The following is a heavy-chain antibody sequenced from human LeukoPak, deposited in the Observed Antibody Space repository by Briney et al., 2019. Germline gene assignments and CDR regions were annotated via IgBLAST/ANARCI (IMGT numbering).Heavy chain of an antibody. Sequence: GGSLRLSCIASGFTFDDYAMHWVRQAPGKGLEWVSGISWNSGSIGYADSVKGRFTISRDNAKNSLYLQMNGLRAEDMALYYCAKAVRPPVAGSSAFDIWGQGTMVTVSS. CDR2: ISWNSGSI. D-gene: IGHD6-19*01. V-gene: IGHV3-9*03. CDR3: AKAVRPPVAGSSAFDI. J-gene: IGHJ3*02. CDR1: GFTFDDYA.